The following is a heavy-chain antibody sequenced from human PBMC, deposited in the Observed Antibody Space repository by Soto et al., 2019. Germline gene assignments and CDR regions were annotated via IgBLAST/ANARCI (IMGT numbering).Heavy chain of an antibody. CDR3: ARVLRTGTVGYGFDP. CDR2: IVNDGRNT. Sequence: EVQMVGSGGGLVQPGGSLRLSCEASGFTFRNYNMNWVRQAPGKGLEWLSNIVNDGRNTYYADSVKGRFTISRDNAKNSLYLQMNNLRDEDTAVYYCARVLRTGTVGYGFDPGGKGTQVTVS. CDR1: GFTFRNYN. V-gene: IGHV3-48*02. D-gene: IGHD4-17*01. J-gene: IGHJ5*02.